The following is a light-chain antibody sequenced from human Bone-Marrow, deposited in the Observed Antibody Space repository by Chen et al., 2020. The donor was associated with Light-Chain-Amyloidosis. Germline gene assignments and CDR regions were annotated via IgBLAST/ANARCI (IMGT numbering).Light chain of an antibody. J-gene: IGKJ1*01. CDR2: KAS. CDR3: QQYNSYSRT. V-gene: IGKV1-5*03. CDR1: QSISSW. Sequence: DIQITQSPSTLSASVGDRVTITCRASQSISSWLAWYQQKPGKAPKLLIYKASSLESGVPSRFSGSGSGTEFTLTISSLQPDDFATYYCQQYNSYSRTFGPGTKVEIK.